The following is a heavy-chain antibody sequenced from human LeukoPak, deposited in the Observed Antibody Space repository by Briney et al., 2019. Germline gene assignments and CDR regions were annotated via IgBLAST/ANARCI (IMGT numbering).Heavy chain of an antibody. CDR3: AKVRRDGYNLYYFDY. D-gene: IGHD5-24*01. CDR2: ISGSGDST. J-gene: IGHJ4*02. CDR1: GFTFSSYA. V-gene: IGHV3-23*01. Sequence: PGGSLRLSCAASGFTFSSYAMSWVRQAPGRGLEWVSAISGSGDSTYYADSVKGRFTISRDNSKNTLYLQMNSLRAEDTALYYCAKVRRDGYNLYYFDYWGQGTLVTVSS.